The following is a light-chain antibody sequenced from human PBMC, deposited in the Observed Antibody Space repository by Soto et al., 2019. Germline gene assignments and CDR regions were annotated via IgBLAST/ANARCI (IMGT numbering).Light chain of an antibody. CDR1: SSNIGAGYD. CDR3: QSYDSSLITYV. CDR2: GNT. J-gene: IGLJ1*01. V-gene: IGLV1-40*01. Sequence: VLTQPPSVSGAPGQRVTIPCTGSSSNIGAGYDVHWYQRLPGTAPKLLIYGNTNRPSGVPDRFSGSKSDTSASLAIAGLQAEDEADYYCQSYDSSLITYVFGTGTKVTVL.